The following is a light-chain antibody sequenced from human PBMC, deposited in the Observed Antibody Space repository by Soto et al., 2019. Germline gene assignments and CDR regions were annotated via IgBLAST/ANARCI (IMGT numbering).Light chain of an antibody. V-gene: IGKV1-39*01. CDR1: RSITTY. CDR2: AAS. Sequence: DIQMTQSPSSLSASLGDRVTITCRASRSITTYLNWYQQKPGKAPRLLIYAASTLESGVPSRFSGSGSGTEFTLTISSLQVEDLATYVCQQSYCTPRTFGQGTRMEI. CDR3: QQSYCTPRT. J-gene: IGKJ1*01.